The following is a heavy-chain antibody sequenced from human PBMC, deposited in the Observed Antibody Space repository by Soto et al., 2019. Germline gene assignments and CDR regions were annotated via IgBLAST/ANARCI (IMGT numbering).Heavy chain of an antibody. V-gene: IGHV1-69*13. CDR3: STDEDTKGEGYKYEAFDY. D-gene: IGHD2-15*01. CDR2: IFPIFRTP. CDR1: GGTINNTS. Sequence: SVKASSKDSGGTINNTSRSWPRQETRKGLEWMGGIFPIFRTPNYAQKFQGRVTIIADESTSTVYMELNSLRSEDTAVYYCSTDEDTKGEGYKYEAFDYLVQGTSVTGSS. J-gene: IGHJ4*02.